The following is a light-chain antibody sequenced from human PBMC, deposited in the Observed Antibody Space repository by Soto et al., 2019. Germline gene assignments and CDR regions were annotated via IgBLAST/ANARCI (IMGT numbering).Light chain of an antibody. CDR3: QQDTDLQYT. J-gene: IGKJ2*01. V-gene: IGKV1-5*03. CDR1: QSIGSG. CDR2: KAT. Sequence: DIQMTQSPSTLSASVGDGVTITCRASQSIGSGLAWYQQKPGKATKLLLYKATNLQTGVPSRYSGSGSGTDSSITIRSLQPVDSATYDGQQDTDLQYTFGQGTKVEI.